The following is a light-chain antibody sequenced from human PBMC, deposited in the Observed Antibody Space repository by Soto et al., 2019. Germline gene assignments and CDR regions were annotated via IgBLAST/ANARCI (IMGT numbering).Light chain of an antibody. J-gene: IGLJ2*01. V-gene: IGLV4-69*01. CDR1: SGHSSYA. Sequence: QSVPTQSPSASASLGASVKLTCTLSSGHSSYAIAWHQQQPEKGPRYLMKLDSDGSHTKGDAIPDRFSGSSSGAERYLTISSLQSEDEADYYCQTWGTGIHVVFGGGTKVTVL. CDR2: LDSDGSH. CDR3: QTWGTGIHVV.